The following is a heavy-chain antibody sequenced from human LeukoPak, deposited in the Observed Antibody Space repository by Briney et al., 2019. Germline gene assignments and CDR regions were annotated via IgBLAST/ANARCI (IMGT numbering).Heavy chain of an antibody. CDR2: MNPNSGNT. V-gene: IGHV1-8*02. J-gene: IGHJ5*02. CDR1: GYTFTSYY. D-gene: IGHD1-26*01. Sequence: AASVKVSCKASGYTFTSYYMHWVRQAPGQGLEWMGWMNPNSGNTGYAQKFQGRVTMTRNTSISTAYMELSSLRSEDTAVYYCARGKWELPNWFDPWGQGTLVTVSS. CDR3: ARGKWELPNWFDP.